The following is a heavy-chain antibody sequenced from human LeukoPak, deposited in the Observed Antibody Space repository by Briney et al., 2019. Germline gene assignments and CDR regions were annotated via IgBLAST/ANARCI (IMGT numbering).Heavy chain of an antibody. V-gene: IGHV5-51*01. CDR3: ARSGNYGEYVL. CDR1: GYTFRIYW. D-gene: IGHD4-17*01. J-gene: IGHJ4*02. CDR2: IYPVDSHT. Sequence: GESLKISCKGSGYTFRIYWIDWVGQMPGPALEWMGTIYPVDSHTRYSPSFQGQVTISADESISTAYRQWSSLKASDTAIYYCARSGNYGEYVLWGQGNLVTVSS.